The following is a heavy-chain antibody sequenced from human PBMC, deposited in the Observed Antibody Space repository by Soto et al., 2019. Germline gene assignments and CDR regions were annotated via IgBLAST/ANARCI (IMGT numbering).Heavy chain of an antibody. CDR1: GGSISSSNW. CDR3: ARDSGGNSGGDDAFDI. J-gene: IGHJ3*02. V-gene: IGHV4-4*02. Sequence: QVQLQESGPGLVKPSGTLSLTCAVSGGSISSSNWWSWVRQPPGKGLEWIGEIYHSGSTNYNPSLKGRVTISVDKSKNQFPLKLSSVTAADTAVYYCARDSGGNSGGDDAFDIWGQGTMVTFSS. CDR2: IYHSGST. D-gene: IGHD2-15*01.